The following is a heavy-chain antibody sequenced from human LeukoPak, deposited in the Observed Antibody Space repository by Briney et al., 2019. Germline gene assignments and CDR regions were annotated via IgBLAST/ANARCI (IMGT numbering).Heavy chain of an antibody. D-gene: IGHD6-13*01. CDR2: INHSGST. J-gene: IGHJ4*02. CDR3: ARGFYRLNGWLGNTIAAAGNVPFDY. V-gene: IGHV4-34*01. CDR1: GGSSSGYY. Sequence: SETLSLTCAVYGGSSSGYYWSWIRQPPGKGLEWIGEINHSGSTNYNPSLKSRVTISVDTSKNQFSLKLSSVTAADTAVYYCARGFYRLNGWLGNTIAAAGNVPFDYWGQGTLVTVSS.